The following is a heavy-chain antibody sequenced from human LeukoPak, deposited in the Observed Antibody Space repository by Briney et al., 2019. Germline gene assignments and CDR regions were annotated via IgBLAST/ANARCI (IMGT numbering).Heavy chain of an antibody. J-gene: IGHJ4*02. CDR2: IIPIFGTA. CDR3: AQTGYSSSWYVQIFDY. CDR1: GGTFSSYA. D-gene: IGHD6-13*01. Sequence: ASVKVSCKASGGTFSSYAISWVRQAPGQGLEWMGGIIPIFGTANYAQKFQGRVTITADESTSTAYMELSSLRSEDTAVYYCAQTGYSSSWYVQIFDYWGQGTLVTVSS. V-gene: IGHV1-69*13.